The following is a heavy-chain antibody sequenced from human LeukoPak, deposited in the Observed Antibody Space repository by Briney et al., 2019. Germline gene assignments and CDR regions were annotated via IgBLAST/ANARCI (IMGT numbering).Heavy chain of an antibody. D-gene: IGHD3-3*01. J-gene: IGHJ4*02. V-gene: IGHV3-11*01. CDR1: GFTFSDYY. CDR2: ISSSGSTI. Sequence: GGSLRLSCAASGFTFSDYYMSWIRQAPGKGLEWVSCISSSGSTIYYADSVKGRFTISRDNAKNSLYLQMNSLRAEDTAVYYCARLRFLEWADFDYWGQGTLVTVSS. CDR3: ARLRFLEWADFDY.